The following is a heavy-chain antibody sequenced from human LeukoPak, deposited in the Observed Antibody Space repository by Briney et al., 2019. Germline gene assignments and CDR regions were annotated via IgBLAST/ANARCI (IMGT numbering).Heavy chain of an antibody. J-gene: IGHJ4*02. D-gene: IGHD3-22*01. Sequence: GGSLRLSCAASGFPSSSYDMTWVRQAPGKGLEWVSTITGSGGYTYYADSVKGRFTISRDNSKNTLFLRMNSLRAEDTVVYFCAKQSLYDSSGHFHYWGQGTLVTVSS. CDR2: ITGSGGYT. V-gene: IGHV3-23*01. CDR1: GFPSSSYD. CDR3: AKQSLYDSSGHFHY.